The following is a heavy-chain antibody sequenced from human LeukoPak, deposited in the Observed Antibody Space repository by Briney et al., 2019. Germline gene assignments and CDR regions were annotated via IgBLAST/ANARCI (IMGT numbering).Heavy chain of an antibody. CDR1: GGSISSYY. CDR3: ARDSGWSGYYYYGMDV. D-gene: IGHD6-19*01. V-gene: IGHV4-4*07. CDR2: IYTSGST. Sequence: SETLSLTCTVSGGSISSYYWSWIREPAGKGLDWIGRIYTSGSTNYNPSLKSRVTMSVDTSKNQFSLKLSSVTAADTAVYYCARDSGWSGYYYYGMDVWGQGTTVTVSS. J-gene: IGHJ6*02.